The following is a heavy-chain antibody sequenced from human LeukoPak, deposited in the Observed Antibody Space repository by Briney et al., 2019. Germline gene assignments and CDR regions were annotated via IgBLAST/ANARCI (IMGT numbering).Heavy chain of an antibody. J-gene: IGHJ4*02. D-gene: IGHD2-2*01. V-gene: IGHV4-31*11. CDR2: ICYSGST. Sequence: SETLSLTCAVSGGSISSGDYYWSWIRQPPGKGLEWIGYICYSGSTYYNPSLKSRVTISVDTSKNQFSLKLSSVTAADTAVYYCAREVPAARNFDYWGQGTLVTVSS. CDR1: GGSISSGDYY. CDR3: AREVPAARNFDY.